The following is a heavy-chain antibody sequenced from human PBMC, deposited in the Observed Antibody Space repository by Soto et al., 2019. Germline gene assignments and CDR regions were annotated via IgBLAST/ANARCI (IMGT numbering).Heavy chain of an antibody. CDR3: ARASYGLRFDY. Sequence: PSETLSLTCTVSGGSISSYYWSWIRQPPGKGLEWIGYIYYSGSTNYNPSLKSRVTISVDTSKNQFSLKLSSVTAADTAVYYCARASYGLRFDYWGQGTLVTVSS. CDR1: GGSISSYY. D-gene: IGHD5-18*01. V-gene: IGHV4-59*01. J-gene: IGHJ4*02. CDR2: IYYSGST.